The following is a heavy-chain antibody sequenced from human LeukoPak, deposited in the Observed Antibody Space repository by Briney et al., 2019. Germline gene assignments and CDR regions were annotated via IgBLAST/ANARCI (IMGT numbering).Heavy chain of an antibody. Sequence: GGSLRLSCAASGFTFSSYAMSWVRQAPGKGLEWVSAISGSGGSTYYADSVKGRFTISRDNSKNTLYLQMNSLRAEDTAVYYCAKGSGATVTTYYYMDVWGKGTTVTISS. J-gene: IGHJ6*03. CDR2: ISGSGGST. CDR1: GFTFSSYA. CDR3: AKGSGATVTTYYYMDV. D-gene: IGHD4-17*01. V-gene: IGHV3-23*01.